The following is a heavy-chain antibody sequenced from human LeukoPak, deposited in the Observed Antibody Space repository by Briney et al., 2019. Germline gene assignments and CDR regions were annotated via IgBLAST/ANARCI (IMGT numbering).Heavy chain of an antibody. D-gene: IGHD3-16*02. Sequence: GGSLRLSCAASGFTFSSYSMNWVRQAPGKGLEWVSSISSSSSYIYYADSVKGRFTISRDNAKNSLYLQMNSLRAEDTAVYYCARALRLGELSLLGYWGQGTLVTVSS. CDR1: GFTFSSYS. CDR2: ISSSSSYI. V-gene: IGHV3-21*01. CDR3: ARALRLGELSLLGY. J-gene: IGHJ4*02.